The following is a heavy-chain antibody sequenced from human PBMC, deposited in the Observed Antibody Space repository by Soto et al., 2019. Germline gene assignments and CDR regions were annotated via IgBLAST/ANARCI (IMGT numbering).Heavy chain of an antibody. Sequence: SVKVSCKASGGTFSSYAISWVRQAPGQGLEWMGGIVPIFGTANYAQKFQGRVTITADESTSTAYMELSSLRSEDTAVYYCARGDLAYCGGDCSPEYYFDYWGQGTLVTVSS. V-gene: IGHV1-69*13. D-gene: IGHD2-21*02. CDR3: ARGDLAYCGGDCSPEYYFDY. J-gene: IGHJ4*02. CDR2: IVPIFGTA. CDR1: GGTFSSYA.